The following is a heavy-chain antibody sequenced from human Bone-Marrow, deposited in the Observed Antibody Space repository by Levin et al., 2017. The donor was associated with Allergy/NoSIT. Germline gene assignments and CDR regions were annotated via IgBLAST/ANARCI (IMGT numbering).Heavy chain of an antibody. D-gene: IGHD3-3*01. CDR2: MSYDGTIE. CDR1: GFDFSDYG. CDR3: AKSGRDYSSGTYHDSYYGMDV. Sequence: GGSLRLSCVGSGFDFSDYGIHWVRQAPGRGLEWVAVMSYDGTIEYYVDAVKGRFSISRDNSRNTVFLEMDSLRTEDTAVYQCAKSGRDYSSGTYHDSYYGMDVWGQGTTVTVSS. V-gene: IGHV3-30*18. J-gene: IGHJ6*02.